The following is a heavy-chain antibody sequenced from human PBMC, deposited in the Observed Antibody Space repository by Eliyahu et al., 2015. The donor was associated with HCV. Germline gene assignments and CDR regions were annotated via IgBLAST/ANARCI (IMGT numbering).Heavy chain of an antibody. CDR1: GYTFKXXG. V-gene: IGHV1-18*01. J-gene: IGHJ6*02. Sequence: QLQLVQSGAEVKKPGASVKVSCKASGYTFKXXGXTWXGQAPGQGLEWMGWVSPYSGDTKYKQNLQGRVTMTTDTSTNTAYMELRRLRSDDTAVYYCARVIVTSAWKDWLFYAPYGMDVWGQGTTVTVSS. CDR3: ARVIVTSAWKDWLFYAPYGMDV. CDR2: VSPYSGDT. D-gene: IGHD3-9*01.